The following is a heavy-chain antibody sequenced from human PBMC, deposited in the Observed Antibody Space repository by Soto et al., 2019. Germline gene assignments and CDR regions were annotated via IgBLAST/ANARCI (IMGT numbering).Heavy chain of an antibody. V-gene: IGHV3-48*01. CDR2: ISSSSSTI. D-gene: IGHD2-2*01. Sequence: GGSLRLSCAASGFTFSSYSMNWVRQAPGKGLEWVSYISSSSSTIYYADSVKGRFTISRDNAKNSLYLQMNSLRAEDTAVYYCASGGHCSSTSCYAGVFNYMDVWGKGITVTVSS. CDR3: ASGGHCSSTSCYAGVFNYMDV. J-gene: IGHJ6*03. CDR1: GFTFSSYS.